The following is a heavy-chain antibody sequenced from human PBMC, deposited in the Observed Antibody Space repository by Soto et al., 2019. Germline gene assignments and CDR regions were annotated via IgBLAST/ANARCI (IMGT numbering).Heavy chain of an antibody. J-gene: IGHJ4*02. Sequence: GGSLRLSCAASGFTFSRFWMHWVRQAPGKGLVWVSRINTDGSSTTYADSVKGRFTISRDNAKNTLYLQMDSLRAEDTGVYYCTRDPGAYSSTWSFYFDAWGQGTLVTVSS. V-gene: IGHV3-74*01. CDR3: TRDPGAYSSTWSFYFDA. D-gene: IGHD6-13*01. CDR1: GFTFSRFW. CDR2: INTDGSST.